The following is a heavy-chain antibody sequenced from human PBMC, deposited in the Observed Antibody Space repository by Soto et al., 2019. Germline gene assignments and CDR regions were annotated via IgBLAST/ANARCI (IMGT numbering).Heavy chain of an antibody. CDR1: GFTFSSYG. CDR2: ISYDGSNK. D-gene: IGHD3-22*01. Sequence: QVQLVESGGGVVQPGRSLRLSCAASGFTFSSYGMHWVRQAPGKGLEWVAVISYDGSNKYYADSVKGRFTISRDNSKNTLYLQMNSLRAEDTAVYYCAKDSMLDSSGYYYGDYWGQGTLVTVSS. CDR3: AKDSMLDSSGYYYGDY. J-gene: IGHJ4*02. V-gene: IGHV3-30*18.